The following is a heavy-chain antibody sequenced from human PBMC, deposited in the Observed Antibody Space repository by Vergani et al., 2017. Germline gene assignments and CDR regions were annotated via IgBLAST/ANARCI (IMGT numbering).Heavy chain of an antibody. CDR1: GFTFDDYG. D-gene: IGHD3-22*01. V-gene: IGHV3-20*01. Sequence: EVQLVESGGGVVRPGGSLRLSCAASGFTFDDYGMSWVRHAPGKGLEWFSGINWNGGSTGYADSVKGRCTISRVNAKNSLYLQMNSLRAEDTAVYHCARAVYYDSSGYYDDAFDIWGQGTMVTVSS. J-gene: IGHJ3*02. CDR3: ARAVYYDSSGYYDDAFDI. CDR2: INWNGGST.